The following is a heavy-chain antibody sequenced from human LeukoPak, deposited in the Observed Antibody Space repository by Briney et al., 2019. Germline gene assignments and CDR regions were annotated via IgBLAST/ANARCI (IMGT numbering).Heavy chain of an antibody. CDR3: ARSGPSYSGSYWFDP. CDR1: GGSLSSYY. Sequence: PSETLSLTCTVSGGSLSSYYWSWLRQPPGKGLEWIGYIYYSGGTNYNPSLKSRVTISVDTSKNQFSLKLSSVTAADTAVYYCARSGPSYSGSYWFDPWGQGTLVTVSS. V-gene: IGHV4-59*01. CDR2: IYYSGGT. D-gene: IGHD1-26*01. J-gene: IGHJ5*02.